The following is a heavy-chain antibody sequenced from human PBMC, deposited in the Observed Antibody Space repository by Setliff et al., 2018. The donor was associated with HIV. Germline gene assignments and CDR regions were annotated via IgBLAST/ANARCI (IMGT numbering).Heavy chain of an antibody. CDR1: GGSVSDYY. V-gene: IGHV4-59*02. D-gene: IGHD6-19*01. J-gene: IGHJ3*02. CDR2: IYYSGNT. CDR3: ARDGVGITVAGLWNAFDI. Sequence: SETLSLTCTVSGGSVSDYYWSWIRQPPGRGLEWIGYIYYSGNTNYKPSLKRRVTISVDTSKNQFSLKLRSVTAADTAVYFCARDGVGITVAGLWNAFDIWGQGTKVTVSS.